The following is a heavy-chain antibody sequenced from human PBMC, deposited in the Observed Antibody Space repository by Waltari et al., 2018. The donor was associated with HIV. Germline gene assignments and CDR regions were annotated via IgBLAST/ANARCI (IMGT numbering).Heavy chain of an antibody. CDR2: IRSKTYGGTT. CDR1: GFTFGVYG. D-gene: IGHD5-18*01. Sequence: EVQLVESGGGLVQSGQSLRLSCTASGFTFGVYGMSWFRQAPGKGLEWVGFIRSKTYGGTTEYAASVKDRFTISRDDSKSIAYLQMNSLKTEDTAVYYCSRSRGYSYGYADYWGQGTLVTVSS. CDR3: SRSRGYSYGYADY. J-gene: IGHJ4*02. V-gene: IGHV3-49*03.